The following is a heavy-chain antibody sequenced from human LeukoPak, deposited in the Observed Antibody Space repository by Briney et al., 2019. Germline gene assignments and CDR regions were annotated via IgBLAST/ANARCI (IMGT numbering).Heavy chain of an antibody. J-gene: IGHJ5*02. V-gene: IGHV1-8*01. D-gene: IGHD5-12*01. CDR1: GYTFTSYD. Sequence: GASVNVSCKASGYTFTSYDINWVRQATGQGLEWMGWMNPNSGNTGYAQKFRVRVTMTRDTSITTAYMELSSLRSEDTAVYYCAKAGIVATMNADWFDPWGQGTLVTVSS. CDR3: AKAGIVATMNADWFDP. CDR2: MNPNSGNT.